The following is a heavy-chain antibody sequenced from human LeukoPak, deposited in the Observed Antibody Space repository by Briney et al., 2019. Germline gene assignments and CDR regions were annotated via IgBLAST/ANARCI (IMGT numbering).Heavy chain of an antibody. Sequence: PGGSLRLSCAASGFSFSTYSMNWVRQAPGKGLEWLSYISSSTSIIYYADSVKGRFTISRDNSKNTLYLQMNSLRAEDTAVYYCAKDSDSSGWYAAPDCRWYFDLWGRGPLVTVSS. CDR3: AKDSDSSGWYAAPDCRWYFDL. V-gene: IGHV3-48*01. D-gene: IGHD6-19*01. J-gene: IGHJ2*01. CDR2: ISSSTSII. CDR1: GFSFSTYS.